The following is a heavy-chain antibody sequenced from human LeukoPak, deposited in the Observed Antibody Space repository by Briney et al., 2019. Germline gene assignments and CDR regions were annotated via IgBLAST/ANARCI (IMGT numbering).Heavy chain of an antibody. CDR1: GGSTRSSSYY. CDR3: ARDGNSGYDCYDY. CDR2: NSYSGTT. D-gene: IGHD5-12*01. Sequence: SETLSLTCTVSGGSTRSSSYYWGWIRQPPGKDLEWIGSNSYSGTTYYNPSLESRVIISVDTSKNQFSLKLSSVTAADTAVYYCARDGNSGYDCYDYWGQGTLVTVSS. J-gene: IGHJ4*02. V-gene: IGHV4-39*02.